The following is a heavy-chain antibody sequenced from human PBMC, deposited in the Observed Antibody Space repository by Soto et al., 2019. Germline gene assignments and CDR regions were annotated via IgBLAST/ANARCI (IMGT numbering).Heavy chain of an antibody. V-gene: IGHV3-23*01. CDR2: ISGSGGST. CDR3: AKVPGGYGDYFDY. D-gene: IGHD4-17*01. J-gene: IGHJ4*02. Sequence: EVQLLESGGGLVQPGGSLRLSCAASGFTFSSYAMSWVRQAPGKGLEWVSAISGSGGSTYYADSVKGRFTISRDNSKNTLYLQMNSLRAEDTVVYYCAKVPGGYGDYFDYWGQGTLVTVSS. CDR1: GFTFSSYA.